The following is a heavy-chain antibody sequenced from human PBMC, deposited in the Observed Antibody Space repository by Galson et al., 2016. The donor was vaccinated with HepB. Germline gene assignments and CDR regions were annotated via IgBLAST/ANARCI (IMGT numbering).Heavy chain of an antibody. V-gene: IGHV3-23*01. CDR1: GFTFSNYA. CDR2: IRCGGDAT. Sequence: SLRLSCAASGFTFSNYATAWVRLPPGKGLEWVSTIRCGGDATYYADSVKGRFTISRDNSRSTLYLHLSSLRAEDTALYYCARGHGDYFPANYFNYWGQGTLVTVSS. CDR3: ARGHGDYFPANYFNY. D-gene: IGHD4-17*01. J-gene: IGHJ4*02.